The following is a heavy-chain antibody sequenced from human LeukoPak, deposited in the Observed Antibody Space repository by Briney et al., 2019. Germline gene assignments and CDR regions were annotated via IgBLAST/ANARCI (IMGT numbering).Heavy chain of an antibody. CDR1: GGPISSYY. CDR2: IYYSGST. Sequence: SETLSLTCTVSGGPISSYYWSWIRQPPGKGLEWIGYIYYSGSTNYNPSLKSRVTISVDTSKNQFSLKLSSVTAADTAVYYCARLLGYCSSTSCGRGWFDPWGQGTLVTVSS. J-gene: IGHJ5*02. V-gene: IGHV4-59*08. CDR3: ARLLGYCSSTSCGRGWFDP. D-gene: IGHD2-2*01.